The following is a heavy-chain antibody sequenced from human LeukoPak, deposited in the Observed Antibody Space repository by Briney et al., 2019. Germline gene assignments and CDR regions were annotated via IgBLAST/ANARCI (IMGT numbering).Heavy chain of an antibody. CDR1: GGSISSYY. CDR2: TYYSGST. V-gene: IGHV4-59*12. D-gene: IGHD4-23*01. J-gene: IGHJ6*03. Sequence: SETLSLTCTVSGGSISSYYWSWIRQPPGKGLEWIGYTYYSGSTNYNPSLKSRVTISVDTSKNQFSLKLSSVTAADTAVYYCARVDYGVNPIYYYYYMDVWGKGTTVTVSS. CDR3: ARVDYGVNPIYYYYYMDV.